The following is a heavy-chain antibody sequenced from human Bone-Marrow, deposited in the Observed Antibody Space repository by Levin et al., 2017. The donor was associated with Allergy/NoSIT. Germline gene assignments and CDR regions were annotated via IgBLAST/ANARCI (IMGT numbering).Heavy chain of an antibody. D-gene: IGHD1-26*01. Sequence: GGSLRLSCAASGFTFNNHVMTWVRQVPGKGLEWVSSVSGRGDKTYYADSVKGRLTISRDNSKNTVYLQMNTLRVDDTAIYYCAKERVSGRYADPLDIWGPGTMVIVSS. V-gene: IGHV3-23*01. J-gene: IGHJ3*02. CDR3: AKERVSGRYADPLDI. CDR2: VSGRGDKT. CDR1: GFTFNNHV.